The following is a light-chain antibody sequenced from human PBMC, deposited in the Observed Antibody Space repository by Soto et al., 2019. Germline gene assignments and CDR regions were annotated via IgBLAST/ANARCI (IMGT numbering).Light chain of an antibody. CDR2: KAS. V-gene: IGKV1-5*03. CDR1: QSISSW. J-gene: IGKJ1*01. Sequence: DIQMTQSPSTLSASVGDRVTITCRASQSISSWLAWYQQKPGKAPKLLIYKASSLESGVPSRFSGSGSETEFTLTISSLQPDDFATYYCQQYNTYSAWTFGQGTKVEIK. CDR3: QQYNTYSAWT.